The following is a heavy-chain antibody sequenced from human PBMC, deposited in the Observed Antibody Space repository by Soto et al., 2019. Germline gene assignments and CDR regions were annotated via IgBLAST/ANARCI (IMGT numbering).Heavy chain of an antibody. V-gene: IGHV3-73*01. D-gene: IGHD2-15*01. J-gene: IGHJ6*02. Sequence: GGSLGLSCAASGFTFSDSAIHWVRQASGKGLEWVGYIRSKANSYATEYAASVKGRFTISRDNSKNTAFLQMSSLKIEDTAVYYCARRTYSWDYFYGMDIWGQGTTVTVSS. CDR3: ARRTYSWDYFYGMDI. CDR2: IRSKANSYAT. CDR1: GFTFSDSA.